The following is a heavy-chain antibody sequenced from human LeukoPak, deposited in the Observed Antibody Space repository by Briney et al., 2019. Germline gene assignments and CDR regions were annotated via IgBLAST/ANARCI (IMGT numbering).Heavy chain of an antibody. CDR3: ARGLGIPGVYPDLRF. J-gene: IGHJ4*02. Sequence: GASVKVSCKASGYTFTSYDINGVRQATGQGLEWMEWRNPNSGNTGYAQKFQGRVTMTRDTSISTAYMELSSLRSEDTAVYYCARGLGIPGVYPDLRFWGQGTLVTVSS. D-gene: IGHD5/OR15-5a*01. CDR1: GYTFTSYD. CDR2: RNPNSGNT. V-gene: IGHV1-8*01.